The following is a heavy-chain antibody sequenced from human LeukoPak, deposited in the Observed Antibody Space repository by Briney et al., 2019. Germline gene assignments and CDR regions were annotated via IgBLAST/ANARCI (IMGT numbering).Heavy chain of an antibody. Sequence: PLETLSLTCPVSGGSISSYYWSWIRQPPGKGLEWIGYIYYSGSTNYNPSLKSRVTISVDTSKNQFSLKLSSVTAADTAVYYCARDPSYGDDAFDIWGQGTMVTVSS. CDR3: ARDPSYGDDAFDI. J-gene: IGHJ3*02. D-gene: IGHD4-17*01. V-gene: IGHV4-59*01. CDR2: IYYSGST. CDR1: GGSISSYY.